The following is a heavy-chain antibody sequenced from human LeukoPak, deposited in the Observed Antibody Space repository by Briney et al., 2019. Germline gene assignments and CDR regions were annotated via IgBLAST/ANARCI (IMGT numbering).Heavy chain of an antibody. CDR1: GYSISSGYY. CDR2: IYHSGST. Sequence: SETLSLTCTVSGYSISSGYYWGWIRQPPGKGLEWSENIYHSGSTYYNPPLKSRATISVDTSKSQFSLKLSSLTAADTAVYYCASVEYYWNDVDYWGKGTLVTVSS. J-gene: IGHJ4*02. D-gene: IGHD1-20*01. CDR3: ASVEYYWNDVDY. V-gene: IGHV4-38-2*02.